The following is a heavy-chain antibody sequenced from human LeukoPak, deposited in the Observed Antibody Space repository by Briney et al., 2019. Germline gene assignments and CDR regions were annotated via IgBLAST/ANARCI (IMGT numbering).Heavy chain of an antibody. J-gene: IGHJ4*02. CDR1: GFTFSSSW. Sequence: PGGFLRLSCVASGFTFSSSWMSWVRRAPGKGLEWVANIKQDGTGEYYVDSVRGRFNISKDNAKNSLYLQMNSLRAEDTAVYYCARDPCHGALDYWGQGALVTVSS. CDR2: IKQDGTGE. V-gene: IGHV3-7*03. CDR3: ARDPCHGALDY. D-gene: IGHD2-2*01.